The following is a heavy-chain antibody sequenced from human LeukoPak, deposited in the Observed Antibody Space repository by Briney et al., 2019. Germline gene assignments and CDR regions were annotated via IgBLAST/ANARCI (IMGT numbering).Heavy chain of an antibody. J-gene: IGHJ4*02. V-gene: IGHV3-7*01. CDR2: IKPDGSET. D-gene: IGHD3-10*01. Sequence: GGSLRLSCVASGFPFKGYWMTWVRQSPGKGLDWVANIKPDGSETNYLDSVKGRFTISRDNARDSLFLEMDNLRVDDTAVYYCARDGGELWPLDEWGQGILVTVSS. CDR3: ARDGGELWPLDE. CDR1: GFPFKGYW.